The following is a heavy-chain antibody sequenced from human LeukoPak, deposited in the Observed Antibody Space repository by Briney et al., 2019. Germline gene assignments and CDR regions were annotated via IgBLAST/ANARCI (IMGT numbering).Heavy chain of an antibody. J-gene: IGHJ4*02. CDR2: VWYDGSNQ. CDR1: GFPFSGSG. CDR3: AKDKDTPATAQPQRGYFES. V-gene: IGHV3-33*06. Sequence: DPGSSLRLSCAASGFPFSGSGMHWVRQAPGKGLEWVAIVWYDGSNQYYADSVKGRFTISRDNSKNTVDLQMNSLRVEDTAVYFCAKDKDTPATAQPQRGYFESWGQGTLVTVSA. D-gene: IGHD2-21*02.